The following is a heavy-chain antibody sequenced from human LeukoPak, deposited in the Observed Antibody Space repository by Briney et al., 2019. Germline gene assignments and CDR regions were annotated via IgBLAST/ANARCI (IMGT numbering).Heavy chain of an antibody. V-gene: IGHV3-11*04. CDR3: ARSGNNYYYYMDV. J-gene: IGHJ6*03. D-gene: IGHD2/OR15-2a*01. CDR2: ISSSGSTI. Sequence: PGGSLRLSCAASGFTFSDYYMSWIRQAPGKGLEWVSYISSSGSTIYYADSVKGRFTISRDNAKNSLYLQVNSLRAEDTAVYYCARSGNNYYYYMDVWGKGTTVTVSS. CDR1: GFTFSDYY.